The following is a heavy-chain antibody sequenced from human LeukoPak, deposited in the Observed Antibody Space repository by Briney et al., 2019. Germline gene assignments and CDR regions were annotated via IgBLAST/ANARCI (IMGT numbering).Heavy chain of an antibody. CDR2: ISYDGGNQ. D-gene: IGHD1-26*01. J-gene: IGHJ6*03. Sequence: PGGSLRLSCAASGFTFSSYGMHWVRQAPGKGLEWVAVISYDGGNQYFADSVKGRFTISRDNSKNTLYLQMNSLRPEDTAMYYCARYSGTYQYFYHYMDAWGKGTTVTVSS. CDR1: GFTFSSYG. V-gene: IGHV3-30*03. CDR3: ARYSGTYQYFYHYMDA.